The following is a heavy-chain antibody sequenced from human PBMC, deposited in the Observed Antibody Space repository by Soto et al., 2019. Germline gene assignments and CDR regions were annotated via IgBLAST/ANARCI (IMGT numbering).Heavy chain of an antibody. CDR1: GYKFTTYF. D-gene: IGHD2-15*01. Sequence: QVQLVQSGAELKKPGASVKVACKASGYKFTTYFIHWVRQAPRQGLEWMGMIHPSGDTGYAQKFRRRVTMTIAPSTTKAYMELRNLTSEDTAVYFSVRGYCTTSPCSGDFQFCGQGTLVTVSS. J-gene: IGHJ1*01. CDR3: VRGYCTTSPCSGDFQF. CDR2: IHPSGDT. V-gene: IGHV1-46*01.